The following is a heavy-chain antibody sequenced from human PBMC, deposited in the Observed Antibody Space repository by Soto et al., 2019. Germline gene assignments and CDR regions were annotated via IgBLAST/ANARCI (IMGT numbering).Heavy chain of an antibody. CDR1: GFTFSSYA. CDR3: AKAGLRFLELLSAYYFDY. D-gene: IGHD3-3*01. J-gene: IGHJ4*02. Sequence: EVQLLESGGGLVQPGGSLRLSCAASGFTFSSYAMSWVRQAPGKGLEWVSAISGSGGSTYYADSVKGRFTISRDNSKNTLYLQMNSLRAEDTAVYYCAKAGLRFLELLSAYYFDYLGQGTLVTVSS. CDR2: ISGSGGST. V-gene: IGHV3-23*01.